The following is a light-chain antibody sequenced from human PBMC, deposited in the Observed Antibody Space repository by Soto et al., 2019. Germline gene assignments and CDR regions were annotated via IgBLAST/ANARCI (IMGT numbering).Light chain of an antibody. J-gene: IGKJ1*01. CDR1: QSISNW. CDR2: HAS. Sequence: DIQITQSPSTLPASVGDRVTITCRASQSISNWLAWYQQKPGKAPKVLIYHASNLQSGVPSRFSGSGSGTEFTLTISSLQPDDFATYYCQQFNSYPWTFGQGTKVDIK. CDR3: QQFNSYPWT. V-gene: IGKV1-5*01.